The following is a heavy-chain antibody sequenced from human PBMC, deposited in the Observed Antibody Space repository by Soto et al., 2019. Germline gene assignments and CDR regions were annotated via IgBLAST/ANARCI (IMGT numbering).Heavy chain of an antibody. D-gene: IGHD6-19*01. CDR2: IYGGGTT. CDR1: GFTVSSKY. V-gene: IGHV3-53*01. Sequence: EVQLVESGGGLIQPGGSLRLSCAASGFTVSSKYMTWVRQAPGKGLEWVSVIYGGGTTYYADSVKGRFTISRDNSKHTLYLQMNSLRAEATAVYYCVQTTGWPGFDFWGQGTLVTVSS. J-gene: IGHJ4*02. CDR3: VQTTGWPGFDF.